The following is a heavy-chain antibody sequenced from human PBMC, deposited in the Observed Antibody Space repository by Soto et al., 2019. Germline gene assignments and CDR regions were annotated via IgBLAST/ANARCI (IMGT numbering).Heavy chain of an antibody. V-gene: IGHV4-39*01. CDR3: ARLHIVVVTVDY. J-gene: IGHJ4*02. D-gene: IGHD2-21*02. CDR1: GGSISSSSYY. CDR2: IYYSGST. Sequence: SETLSLTCTVYGGSISSSSYYWGWIRQPPGKGLEWIGSIYYSGSTYYNPSLKSRVTISVDTSKNQFSLKLSSVTAADTAVYYCARLHIVVVTVDYWGQGTLVTVSS.